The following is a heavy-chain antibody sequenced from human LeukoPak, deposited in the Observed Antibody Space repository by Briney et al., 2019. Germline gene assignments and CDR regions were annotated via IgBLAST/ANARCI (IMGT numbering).Heavy chain of an antibody. Sequence: PGGSLRLSCAASGFTFSSYSMNWVRQAPGKGLEWVSSISSSSSYIYYADSVKGRFTISRDNAKNSLYLQMNSLRAEDTAVYYCARAIFGVVIPTQFLFDYWGQGTLVTVSS. CDR2: ISSSSSYI. CDR3: ARAIFGVVIPTQFLFDY. V-gene: IGHV3-21*01. J-gene: IGHJ4*02. CDR1: GFTFSSYS. D-gene: IGHD3-3*01.